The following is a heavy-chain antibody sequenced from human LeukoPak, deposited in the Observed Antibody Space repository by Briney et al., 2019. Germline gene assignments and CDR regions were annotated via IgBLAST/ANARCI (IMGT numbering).Heavy chain of an antibody. CDR2: MSPNTGNA. D-gene: IGHD3-22*01. CDR1: RYTFSSYD. J-gene: IGHJ4*02. V-gene: IGHV1-8*01. CDR3: ARLSQTPDYYGSGGYFYLGY. Sequence: GASVKVSCKGFRYTFSSYDINWVRQAPGQGLEWMGWMSPNTGNAGYAPKFQGRVTMTRDTSISTAYLEMSGLRSEDTAVYYCARLSQTPDYYGSGGYFYLGYWGQGTRVTVSS.